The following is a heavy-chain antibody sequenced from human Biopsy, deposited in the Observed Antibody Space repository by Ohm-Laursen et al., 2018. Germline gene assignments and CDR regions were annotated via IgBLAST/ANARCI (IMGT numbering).Heavy chain of an antibody. V-gene: IGHV1-69*13. CDR1: GYTFTSYG. J-gene: IGHJ4*02. Sequence: GASVKVSCNAPGYTFTSYGISWVRQAPGQGLEWMGGIIPIFGTANYAQKFQGRVTITADSPTSTVDMELTSLTSDDTAVYFCAREAIGYQLPCDDWGQGTLVTVSS. D-gene: IGHD2-2*01. CDR2: IIPIFGTA. CDR3: AREAIGYQLPCDD.